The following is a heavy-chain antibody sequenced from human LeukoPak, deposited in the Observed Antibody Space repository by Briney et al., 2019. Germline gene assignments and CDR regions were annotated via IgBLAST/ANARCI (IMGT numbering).Heavy chain of an antibody. CDR2: IISSSSYT. D-gene: IGHD1-26*01. CDR3: ARAVIVGATRGHFDY. J-gene: IGHJ4*02. V-gene: IGHV3-11*05. CDR1: GFTFSDYY. Sequence: GGSLRLSCAASGFTFSDYYMSWIRQAPGKGLEWVSYIISSSSYTNYADSVKGRFTISRDNAKNSLYLQMNSLRAEDTAVYYCARAVIVGATRGHFDYWGQGTLVTVSS.